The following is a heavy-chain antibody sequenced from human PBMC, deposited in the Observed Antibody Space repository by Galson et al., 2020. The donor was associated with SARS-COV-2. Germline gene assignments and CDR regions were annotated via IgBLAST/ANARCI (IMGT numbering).Heavy chain of an antibody. CDR2: IRSKADGGTP. CDR1: AFTFGDHA. Sequence: GGYLRPSCTASAFTFGDHAMSWFRKTPRKALAWAGFIRSKADGGTPEYAATVKGSFTITTDDSKSIAYLQMNSLKTEDTAVYYCTSQIHPRYDSSGYYTGYYFDYWGQGTLVTVSS. J-gene: IGHJ4*02. D-gene: IGHD3-22*01. CDR3: TSQIHPRYDSSGYYTGYYFDY. V-gene: IGHV3-49*03.